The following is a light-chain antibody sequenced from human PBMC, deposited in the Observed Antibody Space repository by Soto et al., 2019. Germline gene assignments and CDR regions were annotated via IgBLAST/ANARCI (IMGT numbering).Light chain of an antibody. J-gene: IGLJ3*02. CDR1: SSDVGAYNY. CDR2: EVN. CDR3: TSYAGSNIWV. Sequence: QSALTQPPSASGSPGQSVTISCTGTSSDVGAYNYVSWYQQYPGKAPKLMIYEVNKRPSGVPDRFSGSKSGKTASLTVSGLQPXXEAXXHCTSYAGSNIWVFGGGTKVTVL. V-gene: IGLV2-8*01.